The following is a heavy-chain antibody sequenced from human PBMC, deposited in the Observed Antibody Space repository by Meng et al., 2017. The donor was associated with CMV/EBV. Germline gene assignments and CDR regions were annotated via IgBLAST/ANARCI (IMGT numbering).Heavy chain of an antibody. Sequence: GQLLGTGGGLVQPGGSLRLSCAASGFTFSSYAMHWVRQAPGKGLEWVAVISYDGSNKYYADSVKGRFTISRDNSKNTLYLQMNSLRAEDTAVYYCAPGWFDPWGQGTLVTVSS. V-gene: IGHV3-30-3*01. CDR3: APGWFDP. CDR1: GFTFSSYA. J-gene: IGHJ5*02. CDR2: ISYDGSNK.